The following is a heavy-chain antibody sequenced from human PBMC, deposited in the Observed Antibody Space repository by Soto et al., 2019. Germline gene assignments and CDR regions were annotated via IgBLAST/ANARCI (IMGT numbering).Heavy chain of an antibody. CDR2: ISGGDDST. J-gene: IGHJ6*02. CDR3: AKASLARGYDYGMDV. D-gene: IGHD3-10*01. V-gene: IGHV3-23*01. CDR1: GFTFSSNA. Sequence: GGSLRLSCAASGFTFSSNAMSWVRQAPGKGLEWVSSISGGDDSTYSADSVKGRFTVSRDISKNTLYLQMNSLKAEDTAVYYCAKASLARGYDYGMDVWGQGTTVTVSS.